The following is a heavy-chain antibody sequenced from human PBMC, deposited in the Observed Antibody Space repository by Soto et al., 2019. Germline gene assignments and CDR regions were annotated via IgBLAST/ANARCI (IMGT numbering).Heavy chain of an antibody. J-gene: IGHJ4*02. Sequence: GGSLSLSCAASGFTFSSYWMHWVRQAPGKGLVWVSRINSDGSSTSYADSVKGRFTISRDNAKNTLYLQMNSLRAEDTAVYYCARFLTMVRGTIEDYFDYWGQGTLVTVSS. CDR2: INSDGSST. V-gene: IGHV3-74*01. CDR1: GFTFSSYW. D-gene: IGHD3-10*01. CDR3: ARFLTMVRGTIEDYFDY.